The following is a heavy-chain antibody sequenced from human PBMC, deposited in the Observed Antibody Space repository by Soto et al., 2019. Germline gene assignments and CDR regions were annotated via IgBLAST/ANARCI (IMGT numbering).Heavy chain of an antibody. V-gene: IGHV3-30*18. J-gene: IGHJ4*02. CDR3: AKDRVYSSYYRDY. D-gene: IGHD3-22*01. Sequence: QVKLVESGGGVVQPGKSLRLSCAASGFTFSNYGMHWVRQAPGKGLEWVAVISYDGSDIQYADSVKGRFTISRDNSKSTLYLHMISLRAECTGVYHCAKDRVYSSYYRDYWGQGTLGTGSA. CDR1: GFTFSNYG. CDR2: ISYDGSDI.